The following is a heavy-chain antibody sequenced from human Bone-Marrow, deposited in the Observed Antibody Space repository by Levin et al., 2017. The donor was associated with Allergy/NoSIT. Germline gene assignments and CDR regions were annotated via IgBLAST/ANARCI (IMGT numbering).Heavy chain of an antibody. CDR2: ITSDGSNK. J-gene: IGHJ6*03. Sequence: GGSLRLSCAASGFTFNIYGMHWVRQAPGKGLEWVAIITSDGSNKYYGDSVKGRFTVSRDNSKNTLYLQMNSLRPEDTAVYYCAKGGDMDVWGKGTTVTVSS. V-gene: IGHV3-30*18. CDR1: GFTFNIYG. CDR3: AKGGDMDV.